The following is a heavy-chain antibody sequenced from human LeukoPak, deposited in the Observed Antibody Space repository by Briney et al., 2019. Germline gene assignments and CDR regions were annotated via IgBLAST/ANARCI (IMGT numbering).Heavy chain of an antibody. CDR3: ARECSGGSCYPGY. CDR1: GGTFSSYA. D-gene: IGHD2-15*01. CDR2: IIPILGIA. J-gene: IGHJ4*02. Sequence: ASVKVSCKASGGTFSSYAISWVRQAPGQGLEWMGRIIPILGIANYAQKFQGRVTITADKSTSTAYMELSSLRSEDAAVYYCARECSGGSCYPGYWGQGTLVTVPS. V-gene: IGHV1-69*04.